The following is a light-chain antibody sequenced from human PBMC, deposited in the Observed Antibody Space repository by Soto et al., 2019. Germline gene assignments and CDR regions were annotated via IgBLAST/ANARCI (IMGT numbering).Light chain of an antibody. J-gene: IGLJ1*01. CDR3: SSFTSSLTLVYV. CDR2: DVS. Sequence: QSVLTQPASVSGSPGQSITISCTGTSSDVGGYNYVSWYQQLPGKAPKVMIYDVSNRPSGISNRFSGSKSGNTASLTISGLQAEDEADYYCSSFTSSLTLVYVFGTGTKLTVL. CDR1: SSDVGGYNY. V-gene: IGLV2-14*01.